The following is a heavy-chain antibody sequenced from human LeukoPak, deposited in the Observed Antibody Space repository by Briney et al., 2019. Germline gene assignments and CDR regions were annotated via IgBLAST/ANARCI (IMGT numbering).Heavy chain of an antibody. D-gene: IGHD3-22*01. CDR2: IWYDGSNK. CDR1: GFTFSSYG. J-gene: IGHJ4*02. V-gene: IGHV3-33*01. CDR3: ARARYYDSSGYLVY. Sequence: PGGSLRLSCAASGFTFSSYGMHWVRQAPGKGLEWVAVIWYDGSNKYYADSVKGRFTISRDNSKNTLYLQMNSLRAEDTAVYYCARARYYDSSGYLVYWGQGTLVTVSS.